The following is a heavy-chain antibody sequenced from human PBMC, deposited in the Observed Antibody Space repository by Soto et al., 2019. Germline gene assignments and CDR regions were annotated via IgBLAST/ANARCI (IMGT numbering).Heavy chain of an antibody. Sequence: QVQLQQWGAGLLKPSETLSLTCAVYGGSFSGYYWSWIRQPPGKGLEWIGEINHSGSTNYNPSLTSRVTISVYTSKNQFSLKLSSVTAADTAVYYCARGVRYYYGSGSYYNVIGNRDYFDYWGQGTLVTVSS. J-gene: IGHJ4*02. CDR3: ARGVRYYYGSGSYYNVIGNRDYFDY. CDR2: INHSGST. CDR1: GGSFSGYY. V-gene: IGHV4-34*01. D-gene: IGHD3-10*01.